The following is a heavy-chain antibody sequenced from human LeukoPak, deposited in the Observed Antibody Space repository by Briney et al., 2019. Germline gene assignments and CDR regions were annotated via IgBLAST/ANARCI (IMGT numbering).Heavy chain of an antibody. J-gene: IGHJ5*02. V-gene: IGHV1-46*01. Sequence: VASVKVSCKASGYTFTSYYMHWVRQAPGQGLEWMGIINPSGGSTSYAQKFQGRVTMTRDTSTSTVYMELSSLRSEDTAVYYCARSYYYDSSGYYWFDPWGQGTLVTVSS. D-gene: IGHD3-22*01. CDR3: ARSYYYDSSGYYWFDP. CDR2: INPSGGST. CDR1: GYTFTSYY.